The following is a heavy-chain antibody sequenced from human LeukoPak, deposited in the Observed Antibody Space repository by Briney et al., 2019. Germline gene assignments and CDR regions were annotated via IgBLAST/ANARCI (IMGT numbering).Heavy chain of an antibody. J-gene: IGHJ4*02. D-gene: IGHD6-13*01. CDR3: ARGAGLGYSKESQLTDDY. V-gene: IGHV3-23*01. CDR2: TSGSGGSI. Sequence: QPGGSLRLSCAASGFTFSSYGMSWVRQAPGKGLEWVSFTSGSGGSIYYADSVKGRFTISRDNSKNTLYLQMNSLRAEDTAVYYCARGAGLGYSKESQLTDDYWGQGTLVTVSS. CDR1: GFTFSSYG.